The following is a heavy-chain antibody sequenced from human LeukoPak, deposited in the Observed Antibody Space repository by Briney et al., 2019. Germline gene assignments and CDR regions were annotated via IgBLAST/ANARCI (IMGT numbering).Heavy chain of an antibody. CDR1: GFTFRHYW. D-gene: IGHD3-22*01. CDR2: IKSDGCEN. V-gene: IGHV3-7*01. J-gene: IGHJ1*01. Sequence: GGSLRLSCEGSGFTFRHYWMGWVRQAPGKGVQWVANIKSDGCENFYGDPVKGRFTISRDNANNSLYLQMNSLRAEDTAVYYCATYSSLNRREFQYWGQGTLLTVSS. CDR3: ATYSSLNRREFQY.